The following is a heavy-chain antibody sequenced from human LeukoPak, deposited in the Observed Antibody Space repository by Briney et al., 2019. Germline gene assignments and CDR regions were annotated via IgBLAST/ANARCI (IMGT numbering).Heavy chain of an antibody. D-gene: IGHD3-10*01. V-gene: IGHV1-69*06. J-gene: IGHJ4*02. CDR3: ARGHYGSATYYHFDY. CDR2: IIPIFGTA. Sequence: PGGSLRLSCAASDFTVSRNYMSWVRQAPGKGLEWMGGIIPIFGTANYAQKFQGRVTITADKSTSTAYMELRSLRSDDTAVYFCARGHYGSATYYHFDYWGQGTLVTVSS. CDR1: DFTVSRNY.